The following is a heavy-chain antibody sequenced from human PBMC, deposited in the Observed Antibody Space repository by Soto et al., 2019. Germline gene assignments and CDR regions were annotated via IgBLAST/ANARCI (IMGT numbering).Heavy chain of an antibody. J-gene: IGHJ6*02. CDR2: VSAGGDMT. V-gene: IGHV3-23*01. CDR1: GVTFSSYA. Sequence: DVQLLESGGDLVQPGGSLRLSCAASGVTFSSYAMSWVLQATGKGLEWVSSVSAGGDMTYYSDSVKGRFTISRDNSNNVLFLQMNSLRAEDTALYYCARGDRGGSGSPASYYYSGLDVWGQGTTVTVSS. D-gene: IGHD3-10*01. CDR3: ARGDRGGSGSPASYYYSGLDV.